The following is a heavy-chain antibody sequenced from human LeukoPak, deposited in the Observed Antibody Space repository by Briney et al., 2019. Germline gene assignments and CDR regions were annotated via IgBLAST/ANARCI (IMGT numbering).Heavy chain of an antibody. CDR1: GYSISGGYH. V-gene: IGHV4-38-2*01. CDR3: ASSPRGGAVAGHYYFDF. J-gene: IGHJ4*02. CDR2: ISHSGFT. Sequence: SETLSLTCAGSGYSISGGYHWGWIRQPPGKGLEWIGIISHSGFTYYNPSLKSRVTISVDTSKNQFSLMLNSVTAADTAVYYCASSPRGGAVAGHYYFDFWGQGTLVTVSS. D-gene: IGHD6-19*01.